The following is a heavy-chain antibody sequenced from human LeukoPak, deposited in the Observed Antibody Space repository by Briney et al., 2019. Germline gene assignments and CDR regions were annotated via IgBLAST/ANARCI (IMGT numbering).Heavy chain of an antibody. CDR1: GFTFSNAW. CDR2: IKSKTERGTI. CDR3: TTLTYGGVIVFDY. J-gene: IGHJ4*02. Sequence: GPLRLSCAASGFTFSNAWMSWVRQAPGKGLEWVGRIKSKTERGTIDYAAPVEGRFTISRDDSKNTLYLQLSSLKTEDTGVYYCTTLTYGGVIVFDYWGQGTLVTVSS. V-gene: IGHV3-15*01. D-gene: IGHD3-16*02.